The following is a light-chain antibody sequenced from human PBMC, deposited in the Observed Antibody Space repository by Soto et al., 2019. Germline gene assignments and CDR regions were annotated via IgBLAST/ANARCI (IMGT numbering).Light chain of an antibody. V-gene: IGKV1-39*01. CDR3: QQTYITPFT. Sequence: DIQITQSPSSLSASVGDRVTITCRASQSISSSLNWYQQKPGKAPKLLIYAASSLQSGVPSRFSASGSGTDFTLTISRLQPEDFATYFCQQTYITPFTFGQGTRLEIK. CDR2: AAS. CDR1: QSISSS. J-gene: IGKJ5*01.